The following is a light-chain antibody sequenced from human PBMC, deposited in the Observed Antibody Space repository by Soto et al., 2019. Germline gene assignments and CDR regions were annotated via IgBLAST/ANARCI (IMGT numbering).Light chain of an antibody. V-gene: IGKV3-11*01. Sequence: EIVLTQSPATLSLSPGERATLSCRASQSVSSYLAWDQQKPGQAPRLLIYDASNRATGIPARFSGSGSGTDFTLTISSLEPEDFAVYYCQQRSNGGLTFGGGTKVEIK. CDR3: QQRSNGGLT. CDR1: QSVSSY. J-gene: IGKJ4*01. CDR2: DAS.